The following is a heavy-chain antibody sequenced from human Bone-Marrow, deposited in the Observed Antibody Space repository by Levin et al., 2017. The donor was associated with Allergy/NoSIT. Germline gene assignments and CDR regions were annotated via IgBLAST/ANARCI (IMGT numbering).Heavy chain of an antibody. Sequence: GGSLRLSCAASGFTFSSYGMHWVRQAPGKGLEWVAVISYDGSNKYYADSVKGRFTISRDNSKNTLYLQMNSLRAEDTAVYYCAKALSGWSNWGQGTLVTVSS. CDR3: AKALSGWSN. CDR1: GFTFSSYG. D-gene: IGHD6-19*01. J-gene: IGHJ4*02. V-gene: IGHV3-30*18. CDR2: ISYDGSNK.